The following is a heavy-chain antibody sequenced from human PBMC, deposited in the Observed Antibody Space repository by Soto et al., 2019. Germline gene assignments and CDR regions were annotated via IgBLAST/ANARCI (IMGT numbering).Heavy chain of an antibody. Sequence: QVQLQESGPGLVKPSQTLSLTCTVSGGSISSGGYYWSWIRQHPGKGLEWIGYIYYSGSTYYNPSLKSRVTISVDTSKNQFSLKLSSVTAADTAVYYCARGADWNYDLAWFDPWGPGTLVTVSS. J-gene: IGHJ5*02. V-gene: IGHV4-31*03. CDR3: ARGADWNYDLAWFDP. CDR2: IYYSGST. D-gene: IGHD1-7*01. CDR1: GGSISSGGYY.